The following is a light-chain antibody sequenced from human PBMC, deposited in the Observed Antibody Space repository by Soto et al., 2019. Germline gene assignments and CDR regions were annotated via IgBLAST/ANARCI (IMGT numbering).Light chain of an antibody. V-gene: IGKV1D-8*02. CDR2: KAS. CDR3: QQYNSYPWT. Sequence: IWMTQSPSLLSASTGDRVTISCRMSQGISSDLAWYQQKPGKAPKLLIYKASSLESGVPSRFSGSRSGTEFTLTSSSLQPDDFGTYYCQQYNSYPWTFGQGTKVEIK. CDR1: QGISSD. J-gene: IGKJ1*01.